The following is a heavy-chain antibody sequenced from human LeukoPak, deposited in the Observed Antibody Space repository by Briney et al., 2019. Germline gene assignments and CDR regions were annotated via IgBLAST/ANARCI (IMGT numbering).Heavy chain of an antibody. CDR3: ARPHSSSWYAFDI. V-gene: IGHV3-48*02. D-gene: IGHD6-13*01. CDR2: ISSASNTI. CDR1: GFTFSTYG. J-gene: IGHJ3*02. Sequence: GGSLRLSCAASGFTFSTYGMNWVRQAPGEGLEWISYISSASNTIYYADSVKGRFTTSRDNAKNSLYLQMSSLRDEDTAVYYCARPHSSSWYAFDIWGQGTMVTVSS.